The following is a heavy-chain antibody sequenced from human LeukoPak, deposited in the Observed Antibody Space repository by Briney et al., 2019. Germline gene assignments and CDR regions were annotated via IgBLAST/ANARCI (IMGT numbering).Heavy chain of an antibody. J-gene: IGHJ3*02. V-gene: IGHV3-66*01. Sequence: GGSLRLSCAASGFTFSSNYMSWVRQAPGKGLEWVSVIYSGGSTYYADSVKGRFTISRDNSKNTLYLQMNSLRAEDTAVYYCARSGTYGNDAFDIWGQGTMVTVSS. CDR2: IYSGGST. CDR3: ARSGTYGNDAFDI. D-gene: IGHD4-17*01. CDR1: GFTFSSNY.